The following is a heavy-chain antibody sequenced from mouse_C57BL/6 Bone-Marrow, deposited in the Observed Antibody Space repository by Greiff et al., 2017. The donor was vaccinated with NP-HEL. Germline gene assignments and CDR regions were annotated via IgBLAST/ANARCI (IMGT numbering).Heavy chain of an antibody. CDR1: GYTFTDYY. Sequence: VQLQQSGPVLVKPGASVKMSCKASGYTFTDYYMNWVKQSHGKSLEWIGVINPYNGGTSYNQKFKGKATLTVDKSFSTAYMELNSLTSEDSAVYYCARLDYGSSPWYFDVWGTGTTVTVSS. CDR3: ARLDYGSSPWYFDV. CDR2: INPYNGGT. V-gene: IGHV1-19*01. J-gene: IGHJ1*03. D-gene: IGHD1-1*01.